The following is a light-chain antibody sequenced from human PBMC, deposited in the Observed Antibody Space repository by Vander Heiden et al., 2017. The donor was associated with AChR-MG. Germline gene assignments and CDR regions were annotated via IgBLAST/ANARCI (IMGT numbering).Light chain of an antibody. J-gene: IGLJ3*02. V-gene: IGLV1-44*01. CDR3: AAWDDSLSGRG. CDR1: YSNIGRGT. CDR2: NNN. Sequence: QSVLTQPPSASGTPGQRVTISCSGSYSNIGRGTVNWYQHLPGTAPKLLIYNNNQRPSGVPDRFSGSKSGTSASLAISGLRSEDEADYYCAAWDDSLSGRGCGGGTKLTVL.